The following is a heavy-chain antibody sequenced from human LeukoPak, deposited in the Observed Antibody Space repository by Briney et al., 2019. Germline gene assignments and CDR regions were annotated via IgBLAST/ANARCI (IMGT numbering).Heavy chain of an antibody. J-gene: IGHJ4*02. CDR1: GFTCSSYG. CDR3: ARTPADTAMVSSYFDY. Sequence: GGSLRLSGAASGFTCSSYGMHWVRQAPGKGLEWVAFIRYDGSNKYYADSVKGRFTMSRDNSKNTLHLQMNSLRAEDTAVYYCARTPADTAMVSSYFDYWGQGTLVTVSS. D-gene: IGHD5-18*01. V-gene: IGHV3-30*02. CDR2: IRYDGSNK.